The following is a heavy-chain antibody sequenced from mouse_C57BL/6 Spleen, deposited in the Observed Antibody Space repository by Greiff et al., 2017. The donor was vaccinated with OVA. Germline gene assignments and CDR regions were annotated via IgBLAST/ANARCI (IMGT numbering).Heavy chain of an antibody. D-gene: IGHD2-4*01. CDR1: GYAFSSSW. CDR3: ARNDYFYFDY. Sequence: QVQLKQSGPELVKPGASVKISCKASGYAFSSSWMNWVKQRPGKGLEWIGRICPGDGDTNYNGKFKGKATLTADKSSSTAYMQLSSLTSEDSAVYFCARNDYFYFDYWGQGTTLTVSS. J-gene: IGHJ2*01. CDR2: ICPGDGDT. V-gene: IGHV1-82*01.